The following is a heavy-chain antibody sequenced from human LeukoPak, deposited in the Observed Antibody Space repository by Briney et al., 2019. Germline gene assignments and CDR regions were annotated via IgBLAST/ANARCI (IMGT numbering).Heavy chain of an antibody. Sequence: GASVKVSCKASGYTFTSYYMHWVRQAPGQGLEWMGMISPSGASSSYAQKFQGRVTMTRDVSTSTVYMELSSLRSEDTAVYYCARHTTGYNSPRDSFNIWGQGTMVTVSS. V-gene: IGHV1-46*01. CDR3: ARHTTGYNSPRDSFNI. CDR1: GYTFTSYY. D-gene: IGHD1-1*01. J-gene: IGHJ3*02. CDR2: ISPSGASS.